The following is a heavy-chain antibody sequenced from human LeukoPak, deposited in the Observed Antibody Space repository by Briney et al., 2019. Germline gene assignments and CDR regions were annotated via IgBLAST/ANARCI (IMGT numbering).Heavy chain of an antibody. J-gene: IGHJ4*02. CDR2: VSCSSRTI. CDR1: DFTFSTFT. V-gene: IGHV3-48*01. Sequence: GGSLRLSCAASDFTFSTFTMHWVRQAPGKGLEWVSSVSCSSRTINSADSVQGRSTVSRDNANNSMYLQINDLRREDTAVYYCARGSPRGGLDSWGQGTLVTVSS. D-gene: IGHD1-14*01. CDR3: ARGSPRGGLDS.